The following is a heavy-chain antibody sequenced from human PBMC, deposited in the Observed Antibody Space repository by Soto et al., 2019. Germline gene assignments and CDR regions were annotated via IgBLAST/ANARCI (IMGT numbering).Heavy chain of an antibody. V-gene: IGHV3-23*01. CDR3: AKLGYSTHITKNWFDP. J-gene: IGHJ5*02. Sequence: GGSLRLSCAASGFTFSSYAMSWVRQAPGKGLEWVSAISGSGGSTYYADSVKGRFTISRDNSKNTLYLQMNSLRAEDTAVYYCAKLGYSTHITKNWFDPWGQGTLVTVSS. D-gene: IGHD4-4*01. CDR1: GFTFSSYA. CDR2: ISGSGGST.